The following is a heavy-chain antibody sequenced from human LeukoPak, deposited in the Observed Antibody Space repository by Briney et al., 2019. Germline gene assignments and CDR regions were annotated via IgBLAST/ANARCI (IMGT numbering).Heavy chain of an antibody. CDR2: ISYDGSNK. Sequence: GRSLRLSCAASGFTFSSYAMHWVRQAPGKGLEWVAVISYDGSNKYYADSVKGRFTISRDNAKNSLYLQMNSLRAEDTAVYYCAREGSLTYWGQGTLVTVSS. CDR1: GFTFSSYA. CDR3: AREGSLTY. V-gene: IGHV3-30-3*01. J-gene: IGHJ4*02.